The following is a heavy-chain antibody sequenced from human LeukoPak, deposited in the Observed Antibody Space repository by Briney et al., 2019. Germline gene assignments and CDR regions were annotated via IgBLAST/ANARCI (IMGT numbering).Heavy chain of an antibody. J-gene: IGHJ4*02. D-gene: IGHD6-13*01. V-gene: IGHV3-21*01. CDR3: ATSRGSWPDYFDY. CDR1: GFPFSSYS. CDR2: ISSGTSFI. Sequence: GGSLRLSCAASGFPFSSYSMNWVRQAPGKGLEWVSSISSGTSFIYYADSVKGRFTISRDNAKNSLYLQMNSLRAEDTAVYYCATSRGSWPDYFDYWGQGTLVTVSS.